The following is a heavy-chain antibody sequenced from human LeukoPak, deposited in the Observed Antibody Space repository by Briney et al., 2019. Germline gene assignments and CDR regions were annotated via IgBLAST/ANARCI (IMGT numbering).Heavy chain of an antibody. CDR2: INYSGNT. D-gene: IGHD4-11*01. CDR1: AGSISNSYYY. CDR3: ASQPTTEIGVDS. Sequence: SETLSLTCTVSAGSISNSYYYWGWIRQPPGKGLEWIGSINYSGNTYYNPSLKSRVIISVGTSRNQFSLRVSSVTAADTAVYFCASQPTTEIGVDSWGQGTLVTVSS. J-gene: IGHJ4*02. V-gene: IGHV4-39*01.